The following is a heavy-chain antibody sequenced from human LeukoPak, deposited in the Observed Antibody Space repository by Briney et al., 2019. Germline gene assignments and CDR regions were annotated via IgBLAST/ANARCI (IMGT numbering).Heavy chain of an antibody. D-gene: IGHD6-6*01. Sequence: GGSLRLSWAASGFPLSNYARNWVRQAPGKGLEWVSALSVSGETTYYADSVKGRFTVSRDNSKNTLFLQMNSLRADDTAVYYCAKGSYYSDFWGQGTLVSVSS. CDR3: AKGSYYSDF. J-gene: IGHJ4*02. V-gene: IGHV3-23*01. CDR1: GFPLSNYA. CDR2: LSVSGETT.